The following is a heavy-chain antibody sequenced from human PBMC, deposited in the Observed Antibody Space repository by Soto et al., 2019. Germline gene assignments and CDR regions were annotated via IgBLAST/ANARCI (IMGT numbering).Heavy chain of an antibody. CDR1: GGTFSSYA. CDR3: ARSLTYYYDSSGPRGVFDY. D-gene: IGHD3-22*01. CDR2: IIPIFGTA. J-gene: IGHJ4*02. V-gene: IGHV1-69*13. Sequence: SVKVSCKASGGTFSSYAISWVRQAPGQGLEWMGGIIPIFGTANYAQKFQGRVTITADESTSTAYMELSSLRSEDTAVYYCARSLTYYYDSSGPRGVFDYWGQGTLVTVS.